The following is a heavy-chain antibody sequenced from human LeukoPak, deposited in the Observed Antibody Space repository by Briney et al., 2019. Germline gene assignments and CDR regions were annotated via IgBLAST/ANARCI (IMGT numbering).Heavy chain of an antibody. CDR3: ARSYGSGSPPWFDP. Sequence: GASVKVSCKASGYTFTSYGISWVRQAPGHGLEWMGWISAYNGNTNYAQKLQGRVTMTTDTSTSTAYMELRSLRSDDTAVYYCARSYGSGSPPWFDPWGQGTLVTVSS. J-gene: IGHJ5*02. D-gene: IGHD3-10*01. CDR1: GYTFTSYG. CDR2: ISAYNGNT. V-gene: IGHV1-18*04.